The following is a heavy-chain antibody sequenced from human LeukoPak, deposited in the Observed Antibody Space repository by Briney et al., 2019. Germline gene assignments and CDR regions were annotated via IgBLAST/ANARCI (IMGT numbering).Heavy chain of an antibody. J-gene: IGHJ4*02. CDR2: ISSSGGTI. Sequence: GGSLRLSCSASGFTFSSYEMNWVRQAPGKGLEWVSYISSSGGTIYYADSVKGRFTISRDNAKNSLYLQMNSLRDEDTAVYSCARSYSSGWFYFDYWGQGTLVTVSS. CDR3: ARSYSSGWFYFDY. D-gene: IGHD6-19*01. V-gene: IGHV3-48*03. CDR1: GFTFSSYE.